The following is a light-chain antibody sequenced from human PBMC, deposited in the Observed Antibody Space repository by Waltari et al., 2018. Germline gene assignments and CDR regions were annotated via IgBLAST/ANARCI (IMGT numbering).Light chain of an antibody. CDR1: SSDVGGSDY. Sequence: QSALTQPRSVSGSPGQSVTLSCPGTSSDVGGSDYVSWYQQHPGKAPKLIISDVDKRPSGVSDRFSGSKSGNTASLTISGLQIDDEATYYCCSFAGNYTLLFGGGTNLTVL. J-gene: IGLJ2*01. CDR3: CSFAGNYTLL. CDR2: DVD. V-gene: IGLV2-11*01.